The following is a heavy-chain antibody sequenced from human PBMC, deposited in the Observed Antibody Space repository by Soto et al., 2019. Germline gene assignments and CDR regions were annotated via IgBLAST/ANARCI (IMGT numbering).Heavy chain of an antibody. CDR1: GGSISSYY. D-gene: IGHD3-9*01. J-gene: IGHJ4*02. V-gene: IGHV4-59*01. Sequence: SETLSLTCTVSGGSISSYYWSWIRQPPGKGLEWIGYIYYSGSTNYNPSLKSRVTISVDTSKNQFSLKLSSVTAADTAVYYCARGVYDILTGYFRNFDYWGQGTLVTVSS. CDR2: IYYSGST. CDR3: ARGVYDILTGYFRNFDY.